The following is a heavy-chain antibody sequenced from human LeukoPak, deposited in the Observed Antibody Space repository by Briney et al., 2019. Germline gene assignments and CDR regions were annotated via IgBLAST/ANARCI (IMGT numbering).Heavy chain of an antibody. CDR2: IYPRDGST. Sequence: ASVTVSFTASGYSFTINYIHWVRQAPGQGLEWMGMIYPRDGSTSYAQRFQDRVTVTRDTSTSTVHMELSGLRSEDTAVYYCARDQEGFDYWGQGTLVTVSS. J-gene: IGHJ4*02. V-gene: IGHV1-46*01. CDR1: GYSFTINY. CDR3: ARDQEGFDY.